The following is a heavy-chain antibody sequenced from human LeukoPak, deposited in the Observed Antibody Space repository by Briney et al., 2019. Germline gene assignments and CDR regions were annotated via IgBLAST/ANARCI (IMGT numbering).Heavy chain of an antibody. CDR3: ARDLPVPMVYATRPTDDC. J-gene: IGHJ4*02. V-gene: IGHV1-2*02. CDR1: GYTFTSYY. D-gene: IGHD2-8*01. Sequence: ASVTVSCKASGYTFTSYYMHWVRQAPGQGLEWMGWINPNSGGTNYAQKFQGRVTMTRDTSISTAYMELSRLRSDDTAVYYCARDLPVPMVYATRPTDDCWGQGTLVTVSS. CDR2: INPNSGGT.